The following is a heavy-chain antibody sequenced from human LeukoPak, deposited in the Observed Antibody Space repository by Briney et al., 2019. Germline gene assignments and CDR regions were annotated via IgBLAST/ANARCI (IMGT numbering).Heavy chain of an antibody. J-gene: IGHJ3*02. CDR2: IKQDGSEK. CDR1: GFIFRTYA. V-gene: IGHV3-7*01. Sequence: PGGSLRLSCAASGFIFRTYAMSWVRQAPGKGLEWVANIKQDGSEKYYVDSVKGRFTISRDNAKNSLYLQMNSLRAEDTAVYYCARTGWPPAFDIWGQGTMVTVSS. D-gene: IGHD2-15*01. CDR3: ARTGWPPAFDI.